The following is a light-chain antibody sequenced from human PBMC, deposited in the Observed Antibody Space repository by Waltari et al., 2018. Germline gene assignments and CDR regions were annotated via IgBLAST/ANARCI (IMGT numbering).Light chain of an antibody. V-gene: IGLV2-23*01. J-gene: IGLJ2*01. CDR1: SSDVGNYNL. CDR3: CSYAAYSPVL. CDR2: EGS. Sequence: QSALTQPASVSGSPGQSITISCTGTSSDVGNYNLVSWYQQHPGKAPQLIICEGSKRPSGVSNRCSGSKFGNTASLTISGLQAEDEADYYCCSYAAYSPVLFGGGTKVTVL.